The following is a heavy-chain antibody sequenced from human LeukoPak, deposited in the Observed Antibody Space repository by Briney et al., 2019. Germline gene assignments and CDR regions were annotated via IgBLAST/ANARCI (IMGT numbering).Heavy chain of an antibody. CDR2: INQSGST. D-gene: IGHD2-2*01. CDR3: ARGGRDWGDCSSTSCYQPFDY. Sequence: SETLSLTRAVYGGSFSGYYWSWIRQPPGKGLEWIGEINQSGSTNYNPSLKSRVTMSVDTSKNQFSLKLSSVTAADTAVYYCARGGRDWGDCSSTSCYQPFDYWGQGTLVTVSS. CDR1: GGSFSGYY. V-gene: IGHV4-34*01. J-gene: IGHJ4*02.